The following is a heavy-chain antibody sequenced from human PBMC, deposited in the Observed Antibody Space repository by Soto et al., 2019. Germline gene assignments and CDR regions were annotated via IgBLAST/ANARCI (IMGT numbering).Heavy chain of an antibody. Sequence: GGSLRLSCAASGFPFSNHAMSWVRQAPGKGLEWVSGISDGGDLIYYADSVKGRFSMSRDNSENMLYLQMTNLRAEDTAIYFCAKRKGTGLAAKNFHFWGQGTMVPVYS. CDR2: ISDGGDLI. D-gene: IGHD2-15*01. J-gene: IGHJ4*02. V-gene: IGHV3-23*01. CDR1: GFPFSNHA. CDR3: AKRKGTGLAAKNFHF.